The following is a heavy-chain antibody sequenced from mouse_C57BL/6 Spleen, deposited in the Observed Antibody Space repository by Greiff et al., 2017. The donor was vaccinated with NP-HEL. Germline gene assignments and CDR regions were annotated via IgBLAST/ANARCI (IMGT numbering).Heavy chain of an antibody. Sequence: QVQLQQSGPELVKPGASVKISCKASGYAFSSSWMNWVKQRPGKGLEWIGRIYPGDGDTNYNGKFKGKATLTADKSSSTAYMQLSSLTSEDSAVYFCATGDYSNYNAMDYWGQGTSVTVSS. J-gene: IGHJ4*01. CDR3: ATGDYSNYNAMDY. D-gene: IGHD2-5*01. V-gene: IGHV1-82*01. CDR1: GYAFSSSW. CDR2: IYPGDGDT.